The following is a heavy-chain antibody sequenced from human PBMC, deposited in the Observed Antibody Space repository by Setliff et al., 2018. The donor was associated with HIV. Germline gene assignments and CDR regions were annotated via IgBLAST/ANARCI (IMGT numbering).Heavy chain of an antibody. CDR2: IRSQDYGGST. CDR3: TYCSGGSCYSFYPYYYYMDV. D-gene: IGHD2-15*01. Sequence: PGGSLRLSCTASGFAFGDFPMSWVRQAPGKGLEWVGFIRSQDYGGSTEYAASVKGRFAISRDDSKSIAYLQMNSLKTEDTAVYYCTYCSGGSCYSFYPYYYYMDVWGKGTTVTVSS. J-gene: IGHJ6*03. CDR1: GFAFGDFP. V-gene: IGHV3-49*04.